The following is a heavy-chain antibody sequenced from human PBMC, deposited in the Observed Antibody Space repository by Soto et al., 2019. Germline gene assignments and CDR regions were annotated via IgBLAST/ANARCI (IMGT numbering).Heavy chain of an antibody. CDR1: GFTFSNYA. D-gene: IGHD1-26*01. Sequence: GGSLRLSCAASGFTFSNYAMSWVRQAPGKGLEWVSTISGSGDSTYYADSVRGRFTVSRDNSKNTLYLQMNSLRAEDTAVYYCAKRQLGATTQRPILDYWGQGTLVTVSS. V-gene: IGHV3-23*01. CDR3: AKRQLGATTQRPILDY. CDR2: ISGSGDST. J-gene: IGHJ4*02.